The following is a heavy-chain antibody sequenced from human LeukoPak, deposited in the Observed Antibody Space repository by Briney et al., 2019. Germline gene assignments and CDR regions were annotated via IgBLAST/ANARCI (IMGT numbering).Heavy chain of an antibody. CDR3: ARRGSSSSSWSLTFDI. Sequence: SETLSLTCTVSGDSISSYYWSWVRQPPGKGLEWIGYIYYSGSTNYNPSLKSRVTISLDTSKNQFSLKLSSVTAADTAVYYCARRGSSSSSWSLTFDIWGQGTMVTVSS. J-gene: IGHJ3*02. V-gene: IGHV4-59*08. CDR2: IYYSGST. CDR1: GDSISSYY. D-gene: IGHD6-13*01.